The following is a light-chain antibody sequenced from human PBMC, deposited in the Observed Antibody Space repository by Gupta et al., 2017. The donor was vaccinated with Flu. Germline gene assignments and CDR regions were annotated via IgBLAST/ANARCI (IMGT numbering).Light chain of an antibody. CDR3: QVWDATSDHLYV. Sequence: SYVLTQPISVSVAPGQTARITCGADNIGNIGVHWYQQKPGQAPLLVIYDDTDRPSGIPERFSGSNSGNTATLTISRVEAGDEADYYCQVWDATSDHLYVFGSGTRVTVL. V-gene: IGLV3-21*02. CDR2: DDT. J-gene: IGLJ1*01. CDR1: NIGNIG.